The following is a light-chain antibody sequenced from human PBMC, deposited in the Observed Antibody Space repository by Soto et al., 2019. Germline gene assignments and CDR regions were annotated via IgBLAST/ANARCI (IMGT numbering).Light chain of an antibody. CDR1: SSDVGGYNY. CDR3: SSYASSSTLV. V-gene: IGLV2-14*03. Sequence: QSVLTQPASLSGSPGQSITISCTGTSSDVGGYNYVSWYQQHPGKAPQLMIYDVSNRPSGVSNRFSGSKSGNSASLTISGRQAEDEADYYCSSYASSSTLVFGGGTKLTVL. CDR2: DVS. J-gene: IGLJ2*01.